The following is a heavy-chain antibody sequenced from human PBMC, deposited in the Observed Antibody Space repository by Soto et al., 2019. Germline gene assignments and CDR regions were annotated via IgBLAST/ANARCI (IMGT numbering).Heavy chain of an antibody. CDR2: ISGSGGST. CDR3: AKAAITMVRGVIIDYYYYYMDV. J-gene: IGHJ6*03. D-gene: IGHD3-10*01. V-gene: IGHV3-23*01. Sequence: EVQLLESGGGLVQPGGSLRLSCAASGFTFSSYAMSWVRQAPGKGLEWVSAISGSGGSTYYADSVKGRFTISRDNSKNTLYLQMISLRADDTAVYYCAKAAITMVRGVIIDYYYYYMDVWGKGTTVTVSS. CDR1: GFTFSSYA.